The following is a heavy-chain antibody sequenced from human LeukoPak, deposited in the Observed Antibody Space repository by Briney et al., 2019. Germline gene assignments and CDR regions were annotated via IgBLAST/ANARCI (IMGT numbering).Heavy chain of an antibody. CDR1: GFTVSNNY. CDR3: ARVDGGQSI. CDR2: IHRGGTT. V-gene: IGHV3-53*01. J-gene: IGHJ4*02. D-gene: IGHD6-6*01. Sequence: PGGSLRLSCAAPGFTVSNNYMSWVRPAPGKGLEWVPLIHRGGTTYYADSVKGRFTISRDNSKNTLYFQMNSLRAEDTAVYYCARVDGGQSIWGQGTLVTVSS.